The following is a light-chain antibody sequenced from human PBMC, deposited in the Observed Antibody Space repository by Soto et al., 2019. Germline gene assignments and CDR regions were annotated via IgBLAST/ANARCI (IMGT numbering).Light chain of an antibody. CDR2: EGS. Sequence: QSALTQPASVSGSPGQSITISCTGTSSDVGTYNLVSWYQQHPGKAPKLMIYEGSKRPSGVSNRLSGSKSGNTASLTISGLPAEDEADYYCCSYAGSRTLVFGGGTKVTVL. V-gene: IGLV2-23*01. CDR1: SSDVGTYNL. J-gene: IGLJ2*01. CDR3: CSYAGSRTLV.